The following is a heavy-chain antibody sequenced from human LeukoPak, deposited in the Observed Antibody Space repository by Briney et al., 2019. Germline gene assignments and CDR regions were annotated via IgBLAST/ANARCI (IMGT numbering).Heavy chain of an antibody. D-gene: IGHD6-19*01. CDR2: IYTSGST. CDR3: ARDLGYSSGWYGWD. J-gene: IGHJ4*02. Sequence: KPSETLSLTCTVSGYSISSGSYYWSWIRQPAGKGLEWIGRIYTSGSTNYNPSLKSRVTISVDTSKNQFSLKLSSVTAADTAVYYCARDLGYSSGWYGWDWGQGTLVTVSS. CDR1: GYSISSGSYY. V-gene: IGHV4-61*02.